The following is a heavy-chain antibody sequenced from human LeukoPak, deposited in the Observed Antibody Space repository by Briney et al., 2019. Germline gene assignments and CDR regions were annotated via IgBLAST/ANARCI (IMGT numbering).Heavy chain of an antibody. J-gene: IGHJ3*02. CDR3: AKGDIAAVRYSFDI. D-gene: IGHD6-13*01. Sequence: GGSLRLSCAASGFTFDDYTMHWVRQAPGKGLEWVSLINWDGAYTYYADSVKGRFTISRDNSKDSLYLHMNSLRNEDTALYYCAKGDIAAVRYSFDIWGQGTMVTVSS. CDR1: GFTFDDYT. V-gene: IGHV3-43*01. CDR2: INWDGAYT.